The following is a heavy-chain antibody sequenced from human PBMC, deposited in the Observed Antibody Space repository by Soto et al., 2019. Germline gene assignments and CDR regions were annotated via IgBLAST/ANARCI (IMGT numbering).Heavy chain of an antibody. CDR3: ASTPLITETTTPNGFDP. V-gene: IGHV5-10-1*01. CDR2: IDPSDSYT. D-gene: IGHD1-20*01. CDR1: GYRFTSYW. J-gene: IGHJ5*02. Sequence: GESLKISCKGSGYRFTSYWISWVRQMPGKGLEWMGRIDPSDSYTNYSPSFQGHVTISADKSISTAYLQWSSLKASDTAMYYCASTPLITETTTPNGFDPRGQGTLVTVSP.